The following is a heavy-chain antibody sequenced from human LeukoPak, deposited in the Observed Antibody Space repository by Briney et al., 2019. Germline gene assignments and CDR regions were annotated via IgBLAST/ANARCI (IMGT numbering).Heavy chain of an antibody. Sequence: PGGSLRLSCAASGFTFSSYGMNWVRQAPGKGLEWVSSISYSSGSYIYYADSVKGRFTISRDNAKNSLYLQMNSLRAEDTAVYYCARHVVAVGFDYWGQGTLVTVSS. CDR3: ARHVVAVGFDY. J-gene: IGHJ4*02. CDR2: ISYSSGSYI. V-gene: IGHV3-21*01. D-gene: IGHD3-22*01. CDR1: GFTFSSYG.